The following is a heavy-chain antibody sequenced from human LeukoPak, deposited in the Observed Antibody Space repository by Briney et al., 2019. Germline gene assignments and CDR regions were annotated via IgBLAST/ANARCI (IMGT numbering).Heavy chain of an antibody. Sequence: PSETLSLTCTVSGGSISSYYWSWIRQPAGKGLKWIGRIYTSGSTNYNPSLKSRVTMSVDTSKNQFSLKLSSVTAADTAVYYCARLCTSCPSPDYWGQGTLVTVSS. CDR2: IYTSGST. V-gene: IGHV4-4*07. CDR1: GGSISSYY. D-gene: IGHD2-2*01. J-gene: IGHJ4*02. CDR3: ARLCTSCPSPDY.